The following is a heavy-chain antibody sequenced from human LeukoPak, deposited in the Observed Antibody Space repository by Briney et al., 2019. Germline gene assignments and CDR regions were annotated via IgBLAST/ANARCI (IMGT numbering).Heavy chain of an antibody. V-gene: IGHV3-11*04. CDR3: ASRYSSSWYGAVDY. CDR1: GFTFSDYY. Sequence: PGGSLRLSCAASGFTFSDYYMSWIRQAPGKGLEWVSYISSSGATVYYADSVKGRFTISRDNAKNSLYPQMNSLRAEDTAVYYCASRYSSSWYGAVDYWGQGTLVTVSS. J-gene: IGHJ4*02. CDR2: ISSSGATV. D-gene: IGHD6-13*01.